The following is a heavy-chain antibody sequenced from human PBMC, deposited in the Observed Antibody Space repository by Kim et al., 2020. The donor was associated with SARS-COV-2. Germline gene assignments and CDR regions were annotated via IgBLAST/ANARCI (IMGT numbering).Heavy chain of an antibody. J-gene: IGHJ4*02. D-gene: IGHD3-22*01. V-gene: IGHV4-39*01. CDR3: ARGPWRVIRPDY. Sequence: YHNRTLKSRVTISVDTSKNLFSLTLSSVTAAETAVYYCARGPWRVIRPDYWGQGTLVTVSS.